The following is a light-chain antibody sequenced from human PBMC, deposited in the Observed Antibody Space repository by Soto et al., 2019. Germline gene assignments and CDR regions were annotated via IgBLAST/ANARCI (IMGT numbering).Light chain of an antibody. V-gene: IGKV3-11*01. J-gene: IGKJ1*01. CDR2: GAS. Sequence: EVVLTQSPATLSLSPGERATLSCRASENVRTFVDWYQQKPGQAPRLLIYGASNRATGIPARFSGSGSGTDFTLTISGLEPEDFAVYYCQQHSHWPPWTFGQGTRVEIQ. CDR1: ENVRTF. CDR3: QQHSHWPPWT.